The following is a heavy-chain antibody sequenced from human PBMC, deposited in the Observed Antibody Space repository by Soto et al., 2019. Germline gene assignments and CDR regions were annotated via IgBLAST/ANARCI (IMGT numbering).Heavy chain of an antibody. J-gene: IGHJ4*02. Sequence: PSETLSLTCAVYGGSFSGYYWSWIRQPPGKGLEWIGEINHSGSTNYNPSLKSRVTISVDTSKNQFSLKLSSVTAADTAVYYCARRRQAESFDYGGQGPLVTVYS. CDR3: ARRRQAESFDY. CDR2: INHSGST. CDR1: GGSFSGYY. V-gene: IGHV4-34*01.